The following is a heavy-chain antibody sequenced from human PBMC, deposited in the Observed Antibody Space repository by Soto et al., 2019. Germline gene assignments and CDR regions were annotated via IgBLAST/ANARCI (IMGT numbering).Heavy chain of an antibody. CDR3: ARGSTDSYPGSRIFDF. D-gene: IGHD3-10*01. Sequence: GGSLRLSCVASGLTFGSRAMSWVRQAPGEGLQWVSTITDTGGGAKYADSVRGRFVISRDNSKKILYLQMTSLTVEDSAMYFCARGSTDSYPGSRIFDFWGRGTLVTVSS. CDR2: ITDTGGGA. V-gene: IGHV3-23*01. J-gene: IGHJ4*02. CDR1: GLTFGSRA.